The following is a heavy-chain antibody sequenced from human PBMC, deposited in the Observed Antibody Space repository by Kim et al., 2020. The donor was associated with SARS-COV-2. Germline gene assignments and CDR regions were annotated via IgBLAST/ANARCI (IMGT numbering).Heavy chain of an antibody. D-gene: IGHD3-3*01. CDR2: ISNDGSIK. J-gene: IGHJ4*02. CDR3: AKDGRYDFWSGPGFDY. Sequence: GGSLRLSCAASGFTFSAYGMHWVRQAPGKGLEWVAVISNDGSIKYYADSVKGQFSISRDNSKNTVYLQVNSLRPEDTAVYYCAKDGRYDFWSGPGFDYWGQGTLVTVSS. CDR1: GFTFSAYG. V-gene: IGHV3-30*18.